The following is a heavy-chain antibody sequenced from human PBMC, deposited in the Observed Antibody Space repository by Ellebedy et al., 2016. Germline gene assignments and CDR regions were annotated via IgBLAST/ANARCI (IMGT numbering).Heavy chain of an antibody. V-gene: IGHV3-11*01. J-gene: IGHJ6*02. CDR1: GFTFSDYY. D-gene: IGHD3-10*01. CDR3: ARVSGTLTMVRGVSPYYYGMDV. Sequence: GESLKISXAASGFTFSDYYMSWIRQAPGKGLEWVSYISSSGSTIYYADSVKGRFTISRDNAKNSLYLQMNSLRAEDTAVYYCARVSGTLTMVRGVSPYYYGMDVWGQGTTVTVSS. CDR2: ISSSGSTI.